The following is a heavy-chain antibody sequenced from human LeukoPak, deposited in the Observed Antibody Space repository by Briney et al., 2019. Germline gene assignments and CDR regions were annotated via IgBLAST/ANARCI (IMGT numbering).Heavy chain of an antibody. CDR1: GFTVSSNY. CDR2: IYSGGST. J-gene: IGHJ3*02. D-gene: IGHD3-3*01. Sequence: TGGSLRLSCAASGFTVSSNYMSWVRQAPGKGLEWVSVIYSGGSTHYADSVKGRFTISRDNSKNTLYLQMNSLRAEDTAVYYCARDESLGDFWSGYFDAFDMWGQGTMVTVSS. V-gene: IGHV3-66*01. CDR3: ARDESLGDFWSGYFDAFDM.